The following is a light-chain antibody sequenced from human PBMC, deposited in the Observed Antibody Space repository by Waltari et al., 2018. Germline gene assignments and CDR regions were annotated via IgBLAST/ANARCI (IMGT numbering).Light chain of an antibody. J-gene: IGKJ4*02. Sequence: DIQMTQSPSSLSASVGDGGTITCRARQGITNSLAWYQQKPGKAPKLLLYRASTLESGVPSRFSGSGAGTEYTLTISSLQPEDFATYYCQQYRSSPLTFGGGTKVEIK. V-gene: IGKV1-NL1*01. CDR2: RAS. CDR3: QQYRSSPLT. CDR1: QGITNS.